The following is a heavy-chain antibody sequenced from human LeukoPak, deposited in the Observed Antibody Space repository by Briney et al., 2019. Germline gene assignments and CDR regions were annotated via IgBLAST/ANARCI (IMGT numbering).Heavy chain of an antibody. CDR3: AREPSGTGYYDSSGYYPSLYFQH. CDR2: ISSSGSTI. D-gene: IGHD3-22*01. V-gene: IGHV3-11*04. J-gene: IGHJ1*01. CDR1: GFTFSDYY. Sequence: GGSLRLSCAASGFTFSDYYMSWIRQAPGKGLEWVSYISSSGSTIYYAGSVKGRFTISRDNAKNSLYLQMNSLRAEDTAVYYCAREPSGTGYYDSSGYYPSLYFQHWGQGTLVTVSS.